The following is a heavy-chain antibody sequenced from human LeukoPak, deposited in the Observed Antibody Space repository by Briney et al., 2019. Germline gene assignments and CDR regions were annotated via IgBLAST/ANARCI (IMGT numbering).Heavy chain of an antibody. CDR2: INPNSGGT. CDR1: GGTFTGYY. Sequence: ASVKVSCKASGGTFTGYYMHWVRQAPGQGLEWMGWINPNSGGTNYAQKFQGRVTMTRDTSISTAYMELSRLRSDDTAVYYCARTRKMMQLWEPTPADSGYWGQGTLVTVSS. V-gene: IGHV1-2*02. J-gene: IGHJ4*02. CDR3: ARTRKMMQLWEPTPADSGY. D-gene: IGHD5-18*01.